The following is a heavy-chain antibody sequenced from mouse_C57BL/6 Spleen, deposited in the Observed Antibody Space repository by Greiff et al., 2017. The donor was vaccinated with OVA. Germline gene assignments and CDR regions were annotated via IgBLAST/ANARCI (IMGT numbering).Heavy chain of an antibody. Sequence: QVQLQQSGAELARPGASVKLSCKASGYTFTSYGISWVKQRTGQGLEWIGEIYPRSGNTYYNEKFKGKATLTADKSSSTAYMELRSLTSEDSAVYFCARSLYGSSYVDAMDYWGQGTSVTVSA. J-gene: IGHJ4*01. D-gene: IGHD1-1*01. CDR2: IYPRSGNT. CDR3: ARSLYGSSYVDAMDY. CDR1: GYTFTSYG. V-gene: IGHV1-81*01.